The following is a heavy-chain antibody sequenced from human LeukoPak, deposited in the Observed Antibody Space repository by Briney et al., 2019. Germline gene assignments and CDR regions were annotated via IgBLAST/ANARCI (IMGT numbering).Heavy chain of an antibody. J-gene: IGHJ4*02. D-gene: IGHD6-13*01. CDR1: GLTFSDYS. CDR2: ISAGGGSP. V-gene: IGHV3-23*01. Sequence: GGSLRLSCAVSGLTFSDYSMTWVRQAPGKGLFWVSGISAGGGSPYSADSVKGRFTISRDNSRNTLYLQMNSLSAEDTAVYYCAKDAAGPEYWGQGTLVTVSS. CDR3: AKDAAGPEY.